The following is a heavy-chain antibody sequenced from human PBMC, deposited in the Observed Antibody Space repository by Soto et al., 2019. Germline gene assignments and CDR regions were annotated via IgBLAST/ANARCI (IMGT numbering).Heavy chain of an antibody. CDR1: GYTFTGYY. V-gene: IGHV1-2*04. D-gene: IGHD3-9*01. CDR2: INPNSGGT. J-gene: IGHJ6*02. CDR3: ARELDPHYYYGMDV. Sequence: GASVKVSCKASGYTFTGYYMHWVRQAPGQGLEWMGWINPNSGGTNYAQKFQGWVTMTRDTSISTAYMELSRLRSDDTAVYYCARELDPHYYYGMDVWGQGTTVTVSS.